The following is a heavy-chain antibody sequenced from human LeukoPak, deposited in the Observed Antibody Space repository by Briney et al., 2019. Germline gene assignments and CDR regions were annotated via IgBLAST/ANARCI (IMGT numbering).Heavy chain of an antibody. CDR1: GFTFSSYW. V-gene: IGHV3-7*01. Sequence: GGSLRLSCAASGFTFSSYWMSWVRQAPGKGLEWVANIKQDGSEKYYVDSVKGRFTISRDNAKNSLYLQMNSLRAEDTAVCYCATGITGTKRVGYFDYWGQGTLVTVSS. J-gene: IGHJ4*02. D-gene: IGHD1-20*01. CDR2: IKQDGSEK. CDR3: ATGITGTKRVGYFDY.